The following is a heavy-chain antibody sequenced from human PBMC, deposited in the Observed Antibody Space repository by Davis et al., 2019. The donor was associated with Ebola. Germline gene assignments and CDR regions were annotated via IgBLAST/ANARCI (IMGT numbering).Heavy chain of an antibody. J-gene: IGHJ4*02. CDR2: IRSKANSYAT. CDR3: TISDYGDYVFDY. D-gene: IGHD4-17*01. V-gene: IGHV3-73*01. CDR1: GFTFSGSA. Sequence: GESLKISCAASGFTFSGSAMHWVRQASGKGLEWVGRIRSKANSYATAYAASVKGRFTISRDDSKNTAYLQMNSLKTEDTAVYYCTISDYGDYVFDYWGQGTLVTVSS.